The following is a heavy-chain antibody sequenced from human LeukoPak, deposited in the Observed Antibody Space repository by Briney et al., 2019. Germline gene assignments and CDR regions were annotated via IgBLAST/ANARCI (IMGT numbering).Heavy chain of an antibody. CDR2: ISAYNGNT. D-gene: IGHD3-22*01. Sequence: ASVKVSCKASGYTFTSYGISWVRQAPGQGLEWMGWISAYNGNTNYAQKLHGRVTMTTDTSTSTAYMELRSLRSDDTAVYYCARGLGGGWLFHTSPRAHDYWGQGTLVTVSS. V-gene: IGHV1-18*01. J-gene: IGHJ4*02. CDR1: GYTFTSYG. CDR3: ARGLGGGWLFHTSPRAHDY.